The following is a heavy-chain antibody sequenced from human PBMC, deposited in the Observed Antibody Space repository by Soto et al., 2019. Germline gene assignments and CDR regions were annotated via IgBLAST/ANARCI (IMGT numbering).Heavy chain of an antibody. D-gene: IGHD2-8*01. Sequence: ASVKVSCKSSGYTFTSYHIHWVRQATGQGLEWVGWMNPNSGDTGYAQKFQGRVTMTRNTAISTAYMELSSLRSDDTAVYYCARICPNGVCFDYWRQGTLVTVSS. CDR2: MNPNSGDT. CDR3: ARICPNGVCFDY. CDR1: GYTFTSYH. V-gene: IGHV1-8*01. J-gene: IGHJ4*02.